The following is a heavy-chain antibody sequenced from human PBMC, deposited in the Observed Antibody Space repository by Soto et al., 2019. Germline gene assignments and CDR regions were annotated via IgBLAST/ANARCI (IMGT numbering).Heavy chain of an antibody. CDR2: ISTTSFTI. J-gene: IGHJ5*01. CDR1: GFSFSTYD. D-gene: IGHD2-15*01. CDR3: ARDRCFDGSCYSASDS. Sequence: GGSLRLSCASSGFSFSTYDMDWVRQAPGKAPEWIAHISTTSFTIYYADSVKGRFTISRDNARNSLYLEMKSLRDEDTAVYYCARDRCFDGSCYSASDSWGQGILVTVSS. V-gene: IGHV3-48*02.